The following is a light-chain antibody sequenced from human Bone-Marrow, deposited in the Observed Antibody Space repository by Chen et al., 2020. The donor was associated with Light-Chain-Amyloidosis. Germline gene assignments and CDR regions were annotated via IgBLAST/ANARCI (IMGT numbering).Light chain of an antibody. CDR3: QQSYTTPIT. CDR2: TAS. V-gene: IGKV1-39*01. CDR1: QNIRSY. J-gene: IGKJ5*01. Sequence: DIQMTQSPSSLSASVGDRVTITCRASQNIRSYLNWYQQKPGKASKLLINTASSLQSGVPSRFSGSGSGTDFTLTISSLQPEDFASYFCQQSYTTPITFGQGTRLEIK.